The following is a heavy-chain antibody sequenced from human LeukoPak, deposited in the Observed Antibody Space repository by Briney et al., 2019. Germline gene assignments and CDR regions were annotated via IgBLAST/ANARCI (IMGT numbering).Heavy chain of an antibody. CDR1: GIKFSNYD. D-gene: IGHD3-3*01. CDR2: ISYDGSYK. Sequence: GGSLRLSCAASGIKFSNYDMDWVRKAPGKGLEWVATISYDGSYKYYADSVKGRFTISRDNSKNTLYLQMNSLRAEDTAVYYCAKDYDYYFDYWGQGTLVTVSS. V-gene: IGHV3-30*18. CDR3: AKDYDYYFDY. J-gene: IGHJ4*02.